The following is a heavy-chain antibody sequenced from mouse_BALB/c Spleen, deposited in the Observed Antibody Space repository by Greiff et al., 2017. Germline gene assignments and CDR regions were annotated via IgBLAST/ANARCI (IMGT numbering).Heavy chain of an antibody. CDR1: GFTFSSYA. V-gene: IGHV5-6-5*01. J-gene: IGHJ3*01. CDR3: ATNDYDEGAFAY. D-gene: IGHD2-4*01. CDR2: ISSGGST. Sequence: EVKVVESGAGLVKPGGSLKLSCAASGFTFSSYAMSWVRQTPEKRLEWVASISSGGSTYYPDSVKGRFTISRDNARNILYLQMSSLRSEDTAMYYCATNDYDEGAFAYWGQGTLVTVSA.